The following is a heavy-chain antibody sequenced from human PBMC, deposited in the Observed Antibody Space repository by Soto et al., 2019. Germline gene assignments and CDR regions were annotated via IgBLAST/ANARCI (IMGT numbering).Heavy chain of an antibody. CDR3: ARDRGSSGYYYGYFDY. J-gene: IGHJ4*02. Sequence: PSETLSLTCTVSGGSISSYYWSWIRQPPGKGLEWIGYMYYGGSTNYNPSLKSRVTISVDTSKNQLSLKLSSVTAADTAVYYCARDRGSSGYYYGYFDYWGQGTLVTVSS. D-gene: IGHD3-22*01. V-gene: IGHV4-59*12. CDR2: MYYGGST. CDR1: GGSISSYY.